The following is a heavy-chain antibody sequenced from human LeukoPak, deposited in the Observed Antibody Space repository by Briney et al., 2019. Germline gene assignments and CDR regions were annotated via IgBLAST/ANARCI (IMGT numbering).Heavy chain of an antibody. CDR2: INHRGST. Sequence: SETLSLTCAVYGGSFCGYYWGWIRQPPGKGLEWIGEINHRGSTNYNPSLKSRVTISVDTSKNQFSLKLSSVTAADTAVYYCARGWLGIVDYWGQGTLVTVSS. D-gene: IGHD6-19*01. J-gene: IGHJ4*02. CDR1: GGSFCGYY. CDR3: ARGWLGIVDY. V-gene: IGHV4-34*01.